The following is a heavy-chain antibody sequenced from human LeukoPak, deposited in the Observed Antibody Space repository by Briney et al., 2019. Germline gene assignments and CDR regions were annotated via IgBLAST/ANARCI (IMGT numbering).Heavy chain of an antibody. CDR1: GGSFSGYY. CDR3: AVGSSSAESNWFDP. Sequence: SETLSLTCAVYGGSFSGYYWSWIRQPPGKGLEWIGEINHSGSTNYNPSLKSRVTISVDKSKNQFSLKLSSVTAADTAVYYCAVGSSSAESNWFDPWGQGTLVTVPS. D-gene: IGHD6-6*01. V-gene: IGHV4-34*01. J-gene: IGHJ5*02. CDR2: INHSGST.